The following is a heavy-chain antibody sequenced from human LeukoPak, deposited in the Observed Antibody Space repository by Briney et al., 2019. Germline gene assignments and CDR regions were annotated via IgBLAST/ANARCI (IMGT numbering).Heavy chain of an antibody. CDR1: GGSISSYY. J-gene: IGHJ6*03. CDR3: ASGRITIFGVVIMDV. V-gene: IGHV4-59*12. Sequence: PSETLSLTCTVSGGSISSYYWSWIRQPPGKGLEWIGYIYYSGSTNYSPSLKSRVTMSVDTSKNQFSLKLSSVTAADTAVYYCASGRITIFGVVIMDVWGKGTTVTVSS. D-gene: IGHD3-3*01. CDR2: IYYSGST.